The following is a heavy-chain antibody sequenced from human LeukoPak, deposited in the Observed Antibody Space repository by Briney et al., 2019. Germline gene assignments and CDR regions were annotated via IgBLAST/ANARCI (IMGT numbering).Heavy chain of an antibody. J-gene: IGHJ3*02. D-gene: IGHD6-13*01. CDR2: IWYDGSYK. CDR3: ARDQYSSNWGAFDI. CDR1: GFTYSRYG. Sequence: GGSLRLSCAASGFTYSRYGMHWVRQAPGKGLEWVAVIWYDGSYKKYADSVKGRFTISRDNSKNMLNLQMNSLRAEDTAVYFCARDQYSSNWGAFDIWGQGTMVTVSS. V-gene: IGHV3-33*01.